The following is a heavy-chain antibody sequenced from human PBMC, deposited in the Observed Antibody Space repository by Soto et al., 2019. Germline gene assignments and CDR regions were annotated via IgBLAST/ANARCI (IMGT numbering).Heavy chain of an antibody. V-gene: IGHV4-34*01. CDR1: GGSFSGYY. CDR3: ARSLNWNVGGCSHLRGLDV. J-gene: IGHJ6*02. CDR2: INHSGST. Sequence: SETLSLTCAVSGGSFSGYYWSWIRQPPGKGLEWIGEINHSGSTNSNPSLKSRVTTSVDTYKYQFSLKLDSVTAADTATYYCARSLNWNVGGCSHLRGLDVWGLWTTVTVSS. D-gene: IGHD2-15*01.